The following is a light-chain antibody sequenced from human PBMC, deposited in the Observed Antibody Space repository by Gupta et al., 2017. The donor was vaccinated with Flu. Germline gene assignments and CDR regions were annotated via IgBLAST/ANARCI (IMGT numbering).Light chain of an antibody. V-gene: IGLV1-44*01. CDR2: SST. J-gene: IGLJ1*01. Sequence: QSVLTQLPSVSGTPGQRVTTSCSGNVGSDTVDWYQHVPGKAPKLLIYSSTQRPSEVPDRFSGSTSGTSASLTISGLQPEDEGDYYCASWDDRLDEGFFGAGTRVTVL. CDR1: VGSDT. CDR3: ASWDDRLDEGF.